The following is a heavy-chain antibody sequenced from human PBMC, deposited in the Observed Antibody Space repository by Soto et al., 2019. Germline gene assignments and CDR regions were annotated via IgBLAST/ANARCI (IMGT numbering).Heavy chain of an antibody. D-gene: IGHD6-19*01. CDR3: ASDSGGPY. CDR1: CGSISSYY. V-gene: IGHV3-21*01. Sequence: ETLSLTCTVSCGSISSYYWSWIRQPPGKGLEWVAAISGNSNYIYYSDSVKGRFTISRDNAKNSLYLQMNSLTVEDTAEYFCASDSGGPYWGQGTLVTVSS. J-gene: IGHJ4*02. CDR2: ISGNSNYI.